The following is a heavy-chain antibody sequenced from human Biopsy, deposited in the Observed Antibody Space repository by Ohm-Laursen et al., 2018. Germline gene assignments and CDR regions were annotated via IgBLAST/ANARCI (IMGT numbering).Heavy chain of an antibody. Sequence: SLRLSCAASRFTFSGHAMSWVRQAPGKGLECVSIINGGGGSTLYSDPVKGRFTISRDNSKNTLYLQMNSLRAEDTAMYYCARDLYDFCGGCPFDPWGQGTLVTVSP. CDR2: INGGGGST. CDR1: RFTFSGHA. D-gene: IGHD3-3*01. CDR3: ARDLYDFCGGCPFDP. V-gene: IGHV3-23*01. J-gene: IGHJ5*02.